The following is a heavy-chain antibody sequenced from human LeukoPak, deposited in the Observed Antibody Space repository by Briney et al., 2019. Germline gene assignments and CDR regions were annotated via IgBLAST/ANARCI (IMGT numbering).Heavy chain of an antibody. CDR2: IYYSGST. CDR1: GGSISSGDYY. V-gene: IGHV4-30-4*01. Sequence: SQTLSLTCTVSGGSISSGDYYWSWIRQPPGQGLAWIGYIYYSGSTYYNPSLKSRVTISVDTSKNQFSLKLSSVTAADTAVYYCARDQRPTVTTYYYYYGMDVWGQGTTVTVSS. J-gene: IGHJ6*02. D-gene: IGHD4-17*01. CDR3: ARDQRPTVTTYYYYYGMDV.